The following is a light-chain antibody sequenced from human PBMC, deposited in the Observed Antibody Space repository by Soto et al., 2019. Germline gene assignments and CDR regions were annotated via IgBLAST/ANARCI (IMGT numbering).Light chain of an antibody. CDR1: QGISSY. CDR3: QQVNSYPPS. V-gene: IGKV1-9*01. J-gene: IGKJ2*01. Sequence: IQLTQSPSSLSASVGDRVTITCRASQGISSYLAWYQQKPGKAPKLLIYAASTLQTGVPSRFSGSGSGTDFTLTISSLLPEDFATYFCQQVNSYPPSFGQGTKLDIK. CDR2: AAS.